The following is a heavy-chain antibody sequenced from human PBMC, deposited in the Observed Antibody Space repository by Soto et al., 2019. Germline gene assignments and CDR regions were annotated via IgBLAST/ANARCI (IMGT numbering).Heavy chain of an antibody. CDR1: GFTFSSYA. Sequence: PGGSLRLSCAASGFTFSSYAMSWVRQAPGKGLEWVSAISGSGGSTYYADSVKGRFTISRDNSKNTLYLQMNSLRAEDTAVYYCAKVSKSWYSGSYYLWGQGTLVTVSS. D-gene: IGHD1-26*01. J-gene: IGHJ5*02. CDR3: AKVSKSWYSGSYYL. CDR2: ISGSGGST. V-gene: IGHV3-23*01.